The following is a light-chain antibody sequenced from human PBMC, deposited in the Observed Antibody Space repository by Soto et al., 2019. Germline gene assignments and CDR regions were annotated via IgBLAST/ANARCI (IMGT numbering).Light chain of an antibody. J-gene: IGKJ4*01. CDR2: DTS. Sequence: EVVMRQSRATPSVSPGEGATLSCRASQGIGDTLAWYQHKPGQTPRLLIYDTSTRATGVPTRFSGSRSGAEFTLTINSLQSEDFAVYYCQPYNNWPLTFGGGTKVDIK. CDR1: QGIGDT. V-gene: IGKV3-15*01. CDR3: QPYNNWPLT.